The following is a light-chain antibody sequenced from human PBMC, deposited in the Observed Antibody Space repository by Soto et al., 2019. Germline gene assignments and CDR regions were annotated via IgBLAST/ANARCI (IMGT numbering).Light chain of an antibody. CDR1: SNDVGGYDY. J-gene: IGLJ1*01. CDR2: DVI. Sequence: QSVLTQPASVSGSPGQSITISCSGTSNDVGGYDYVSWYQQHPGKAPKLIMYDVIKRPSGVPDRFSGSKSGNTASLTVSGLQPEDEADYYCTSYAGINILYIFGTGTKLTVL. V-gene: IGLV2-8*01. CDR3: TSYAGINILYI.